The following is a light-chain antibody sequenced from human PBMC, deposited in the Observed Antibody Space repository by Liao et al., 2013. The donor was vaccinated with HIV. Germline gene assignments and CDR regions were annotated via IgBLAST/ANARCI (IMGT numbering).Light chain of an antibody. CDR1: KLGQKY. CDR2: QDS. V-gene: IGLV3-1*01. J-gene: IGLJ1*01. Sequence: SYELTQPPSVSVSPGQTATITCSGDKLGQKYACWYQQKPGQSPVLVIYQDSKRPSGIPERFSGSNSGNTATLTISGTQPMDEADYYCQAWDSSTAHYVFGSGTKVTVL. CDR3: QAWDSSTAHYV.